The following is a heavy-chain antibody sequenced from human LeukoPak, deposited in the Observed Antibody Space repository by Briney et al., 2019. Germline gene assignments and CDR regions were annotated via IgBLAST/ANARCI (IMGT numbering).Heavy chain of an antibody. CDR1: GFSFRTYN. CDR3: ARDKYGDYYFDY. J-gene: IGHJ4*02. Sequence: GGSLRLSCAASGFSFRTYNMHWVRQAPGKGLEWVAVISHDGSIKFYADSVKGRFTISRDNSNNTLYLQMNSLRAEDTAVYYCARDKYGDYYFDYWGQGTRVTVSS. CDR2: ISHDGSIK. D-gene: IGHD4-17*01. V-gene: IGHV3-30-3*01.